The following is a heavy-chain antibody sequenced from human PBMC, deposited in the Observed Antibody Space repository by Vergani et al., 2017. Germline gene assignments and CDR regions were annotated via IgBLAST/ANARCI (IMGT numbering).Heavy chain of an antibody. D-gene: IGHD6-6*01. CDR2: IYDSRNN. CDR3: ARHLRQLARNDVFDI. Sequence: QLQLQESGPRLVKPSETLSLTCSLSGMSISNNNYYWGWIRQPPGKGLGWIGSIYDSRNNNYIPSLKSRFSISVDTSKNQFSLKLTSVTAADTAVYYCARHLRQLARNDVFDILGHGTLVTASS. V-gene: IGHV4-39*01. J-gene: IGHJ3*02. CDR1: GMSISNNNYY.